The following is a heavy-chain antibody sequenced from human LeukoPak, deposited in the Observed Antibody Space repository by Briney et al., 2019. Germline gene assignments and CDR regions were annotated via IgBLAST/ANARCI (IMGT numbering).Heavy chain of an antibody. CDR2: INHSGST. J-gene: IGHJ4*02. V-gene: IGHV4-39*01. Sequence: SETLSLTCTVSGGSISSNSYYWGWIRQPPGKGLEWIGEINHSGSTNYNPSLKSRVTISVDTSKNQFSLKLSSVTAADTAVYYCARHRFEVRGPGRPIKYYFDYWGQGTLVTVSS. CDR1: GGSISSNSYY. CDR3: ARHRFEVRGPGRPIKYYFDY. D-gene: IGHD3-10*01.